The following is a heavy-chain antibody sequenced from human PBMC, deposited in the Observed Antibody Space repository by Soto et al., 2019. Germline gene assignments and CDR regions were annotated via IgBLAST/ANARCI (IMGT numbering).Heavy chain of an antibody. V-gene: IGHV3-21*01. J-gene: IGHJ3*02. Sequence: EVQLVESGGGLVKPGGSLRLSCAASGFTFSSYSMNWVRQAPGKGLEWVSSISSSSSYIYYADSVKGRFTISRDNAKNSLYLQMNSLRAEDTAVYYCAREGAYCSSTSCYSDAFDIWGQGTMVTVSS. CDR2: ISSSSSYI. D-gene: IGHD2-2*01. CDR3: AREGAYCSSTSCYSDAFDI. CDR1: GFTFSSYS.